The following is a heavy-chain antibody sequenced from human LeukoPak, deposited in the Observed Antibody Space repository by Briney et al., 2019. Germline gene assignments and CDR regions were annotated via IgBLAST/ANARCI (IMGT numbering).Heavy chain of an antibody. D-gene: IGHD1-26*01. CDR2: ISAYNGNT. V-gene: IGHV1-18*01. J-gene: IGHJ4*02. Sequence: GASVKVSCKGSGYTFTSHSISWVRQAPGQGPEWMGWISAYNGNTNYAQKFQGRVTMTTDTSTSTASMELRSLRSDDTAVYYCARDEGAGATTDYWGQGTLVTVSS. CDR1: GYTFTSHS. CDR3: ARDEGAGATTDY.